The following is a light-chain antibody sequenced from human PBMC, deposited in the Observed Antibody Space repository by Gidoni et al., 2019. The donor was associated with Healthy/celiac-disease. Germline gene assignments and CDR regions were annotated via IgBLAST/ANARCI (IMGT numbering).Light chain of an antibody. CDR3: SSYTSSSPYV. CDR2: DVS. CDR1: SSDVGGYNY. V-gene: IGLV2-14*03. Sequence: QSALTPPASVSGSPGQAITISCTGTSSDVGGYNYVSWYQQHPGKAPKLMIYDVSNRPSGVSNRFSGSKSGNTASLTISGLQAEDEADYYCSSYTSSSPYVFGTGTKVTV. J-gene: IGLJ1*01.